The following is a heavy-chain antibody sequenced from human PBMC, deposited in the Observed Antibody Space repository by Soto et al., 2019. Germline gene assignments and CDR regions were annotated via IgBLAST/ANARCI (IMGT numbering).Heavy chain of an antibody. D-gene: IGHD3-3*01. CDR3: ARASYYDFWSGYGN. CDR2: IYSGGST. CDR1: GFTVSSNY. Sequence: ESGGGLVQPGGSLRLSCAASGFTVSSNYMSWVRQAPGKGLEWVSVIYSGGSTYYADSVKGRFTISRDNSKNTLYLQMNSLRAEDTAVYYCARASYYDFWSGYGNWGQGTLVTVSS. V-gene: IGHV3-66*01. J-gene: IGHJ4*02.